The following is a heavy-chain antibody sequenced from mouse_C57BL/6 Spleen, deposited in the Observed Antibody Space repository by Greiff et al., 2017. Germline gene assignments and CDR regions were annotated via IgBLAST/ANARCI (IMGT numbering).Heavy chain of an antibody. D-gene: IGHD1-1*01. Sequence: VQLQQSGTELVKPGASVKLSCKASGYTFTSYWMHWVKQRPGQGLEWIGNINPSNGGTNYNEKFKSKATLTVDKSSSTAYMQLSSLTSEDSAVYYCASSITTVVADFDYWGQGTTLTVSS. CDR2: INPSNGGT. J-gene: IGHJ2*01. V-gene: IGHV1-53*01. CDR3: ASSITTVVADFDY. CDR1: GYTFTSYW.